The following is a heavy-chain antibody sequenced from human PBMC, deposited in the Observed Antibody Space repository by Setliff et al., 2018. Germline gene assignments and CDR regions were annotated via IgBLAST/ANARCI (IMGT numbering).Heavy chain of an antibody. CDR1: GFTFSSYG. D-gene: IGHD2-21*02. CDR2: IWYDGSNK. Sequence: GGSLRLSCAASGFTFSSYGMHWVRQAPGKGLEGVAVIWYDGSNKYYADSVKGRFTIYRDNSKNTLYLQMNSLRAEDTAVYYCARTLTPYCGGDCPQGGMDVWGKGTTVTVSS. CDR3: ARTLTPYCGGDCPQGGMDV. V-gene: IGHV3-33*01. J-gene: IGHJ6*03.